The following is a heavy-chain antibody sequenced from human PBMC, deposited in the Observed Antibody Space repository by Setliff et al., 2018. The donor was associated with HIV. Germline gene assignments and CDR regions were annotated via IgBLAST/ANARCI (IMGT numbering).Heavy chain of an antibody. Sequence: SVKVSCKASGGTFTNSAIGWVRQAPGQGLEWMGAIVPILGIANSAQKFQGRVTITTDESTNTAYMELSSLRSEDTAVYYCARIPTGGAFDIWGRGTVVTVS. J-gene: IGHJ3*02. CDR2: IVPILGIA. V-gene: IGHV1-69*10. CDR3: ARIPTGGAFDI. D-gene: IGHD7-27*01. CDR1: GGTFTNSA.